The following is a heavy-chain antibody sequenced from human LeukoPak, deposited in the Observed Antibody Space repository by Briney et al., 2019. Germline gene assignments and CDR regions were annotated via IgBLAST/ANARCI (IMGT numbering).Heavy chain of an antibody. CDR2: IRYDGSNK. CDR3: AKDGDSSGMGGDY. J-gene: IGHJ4*02. Sequence: PGGSLRLSCAASGFTFSSYWMSWVRQAPGKGLEWVAFIRYDGSNKYYADSVKGRFTISRDNSKNTLYLQMNSLRAEDTAVYYCAKDGDSSGMGGDYWGQGTLVTVSS. D-gene: IGHD3-22*01. CDR1: GFTFSSYW. V-gene: IGHV3-30*02.